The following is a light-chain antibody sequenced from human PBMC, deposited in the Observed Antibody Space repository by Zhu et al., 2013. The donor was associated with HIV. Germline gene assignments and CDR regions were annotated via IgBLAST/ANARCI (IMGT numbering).Light chain of an antibody. V-gene: IGLV2-11*01. CDR1: SSDVGAYNY. CDR3: FSYADSYIDWV. J-gene: IGLJ3*02. Sequence: QSALTQPRSVSGSPGQSVTISCTGTSSDVGAYNYVSWYQQHPGKVPKLIIYDVTKRPSGVPDRFSGSKSGNTASLTISGLQAEDEADYYCFSYADSYIDWVFGGGTKLTVL. CDR2: DVT.